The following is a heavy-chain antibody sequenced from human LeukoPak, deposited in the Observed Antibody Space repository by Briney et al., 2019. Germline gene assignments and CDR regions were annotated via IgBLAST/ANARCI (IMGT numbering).Heavy chain of an antibody. V-gene: IGHV4-39*01. CDR1: GDSINSSSYF. CDR2: IYYSGST. D-gene: IGHD6-6*01. Sequence: SETLSLTCTVSGDSINSSSYFWGWIRQPPGKGLEWIGSIYYSGSTYYNPSLKSRVTISVDTSKNQFSLKLSSVTAADTAVYYCARHVGIAARPDYWGQGTLVTVSS. J-gene: IGHJ4*02. CDR3: ARHVGIAARPDY.